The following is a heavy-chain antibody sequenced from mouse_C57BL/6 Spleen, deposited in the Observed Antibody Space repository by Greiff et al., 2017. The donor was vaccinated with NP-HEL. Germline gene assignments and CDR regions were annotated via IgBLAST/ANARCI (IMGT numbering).Heavy chain of an antibody. J-gene: IGHJ1*03. CDR3: ARGGSTMITSRYFDV. CDR2: IYPGSGST. V-gene: IGHV1-55*01. Sequence: QVQLKQPGAELVKPGASVKMSCKASGYTFTSYWITWVKQRPGQGLEWIGDIYPGSGSTNYNEKFKSKATLTVDTSSSTAYMQLSSLTSEDSAVYYCARGGSTMITSRYFDVWGTGTTVTVSS. CDR1: GYTFTSYW. D-gene: IGHD2-4*01.